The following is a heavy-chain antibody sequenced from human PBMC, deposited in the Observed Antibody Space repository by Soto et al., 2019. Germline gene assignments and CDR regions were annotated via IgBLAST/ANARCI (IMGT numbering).Heavy chain of an antibody. Sequence: SETLSLTFSVSGFAISRGYYWSWVRQPPGKGLEWIGSIYPSVSSYHNPSLATRLRLSIDTSKNQFTLNLTSVTAADTALYFCAREKMGTTFFDNWGQGIQVTVSS. V-gene: IGHV4-38-2*02. CDR1: GFAISRGYY. CDR2: IYPSVSS. J-gene: IGHJ4*02. D-gene: IGHD1-1*01. CDR3: AREKMGTTFFDN.